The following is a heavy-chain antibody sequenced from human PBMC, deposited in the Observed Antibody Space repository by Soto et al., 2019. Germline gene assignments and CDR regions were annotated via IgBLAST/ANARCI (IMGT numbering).Heavy chain of an antibody. V-gene: IGHV4-39*01. D-gene: IGHD2-2*01. Sequence: QLQLQESGPGLVKPSETLSLTCTVSGGSISSSSYYWGWIRQPPGKGLEWIGSIYYSGSTYYNPSLKSRVTISVDTSKNQFSLKLSSVTAADTAVYYCAITYCSSTSCYPNWFDPWGQGTLVTVSS. CDR2: IYYSGST. CDR3: AITYCSSTSCYPNWFDP. J-gene: IGHJ5*02. CDR1: GGSISSSSYY.